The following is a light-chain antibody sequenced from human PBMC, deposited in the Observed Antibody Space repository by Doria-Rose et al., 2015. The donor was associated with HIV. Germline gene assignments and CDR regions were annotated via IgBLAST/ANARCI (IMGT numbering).Light chain of an antibody. CDR1: QSLLYTSKNY. CDR2: WAS. V-gene: IGKV4-1*01. J-gene: IGKJ3*01. CDR3: QQYYDTPS. Sequence: DIRLTQSPESLGMSLGERATLNCKSNQSLLYTSKNYLAWHQQKPGQPPKLLIYWASTRQSRVPARFSGSGSGTDFTLTICGLEAEDVAVYYCQQYYDTPSFGPGTTVDIK.